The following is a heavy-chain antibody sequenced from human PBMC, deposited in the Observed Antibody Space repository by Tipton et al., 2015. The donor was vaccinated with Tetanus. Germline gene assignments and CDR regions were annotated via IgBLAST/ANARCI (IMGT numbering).Heavy chain of an antibody. V-gene: IGHV3-9*01. Sequence: SLRLSCAASGFTFDDYAMHWVRQAPGQGLEWVSGVSWNSNSLDYADSVRGRFTISRDNAKNSVSLQMNRLGAEDTAMYYCVRDIRATKPYFFDYWGQGTLVSVSS. CDR3: VRDIRATKPYFFDY. J-gene: IGHJ4*02. CDR2: VSWNSNSL. CDR1: GFTFDDYA.